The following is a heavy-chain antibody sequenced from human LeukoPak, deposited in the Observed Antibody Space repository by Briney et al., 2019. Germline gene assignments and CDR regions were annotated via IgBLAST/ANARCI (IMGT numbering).Heavy chain of an antibody. D-gene: IGHD2-15*01. J-gene: IGHJ4*02. CDR2: INHSGST. CDR1: GGSFSGYY. Sequence: SETLSLTCAVYGGSFSGYYWSWIRQPPGKGLEWIGEINHSGSTNYNPSLKSRVTISVDTSKNQFSLKLNSVTAADTAIYYCAALLSDGSIDYWGQGTLVTVSS. V-gene: IGHV4-34*01. CDR3: AALLSDGSIDY.